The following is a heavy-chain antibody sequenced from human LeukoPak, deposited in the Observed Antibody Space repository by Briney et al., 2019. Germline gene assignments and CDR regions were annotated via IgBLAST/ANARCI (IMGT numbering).Heavy chain of an antibody. CDR3: AKDQTRDSGWSFDY. D-gene: IGHD6-19*01. CDR2: LSSGGS. J-gene: IGHJ4*02. V-gene: IGHV3-23*01. Sequence: PGGSLRLSWEAAGFTFSTYAMSWVRQAPGKGLEWVSSLSSGGSYYADSVRGRFTISRDDSKNTLYLQMNSLRAEDTALYYCAKDQTRDSGWSFDYWGQGSLVTVSS. CDR1: GFTFSTYA.